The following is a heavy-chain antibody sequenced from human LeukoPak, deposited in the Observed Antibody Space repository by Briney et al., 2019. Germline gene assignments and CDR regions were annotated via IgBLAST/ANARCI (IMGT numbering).Heavy chain of an antibody. CDR1: GGSISSYY. CDR3: ARGISDDYGGNSVGY. CDR2: IYCSGST. Sequence: SETLSLTCTVSGGSISSYYWSWIRQPPGKGLEWIGYIYCSGSTNYNPSLKSRVTISVDTSKNQFSLKLSSVTAADTAVYYCARGISDDYGGNSVGYWGQGTLVTVSS. D-gene: IGHD4-23*01. J-gene: IGHJ4*02. V-gene: IGHV4-59*01.